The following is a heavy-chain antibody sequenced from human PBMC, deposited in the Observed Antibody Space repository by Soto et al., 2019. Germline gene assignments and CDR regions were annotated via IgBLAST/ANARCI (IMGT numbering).Heavy chain of an antibody. D-gene: IGHD2-2*01. J-gene: IGHJ6*02. CDR2: ISSSGSSI. CDR1: GFTFRSYE. V-gene: IGHV3-48*03. CDR3: ARESCSSSSCSTRYGMDL. Sequence: PGGSLRLSCVASGFTFRSYEMNWVRQAPGKGLELVSYISSSGSSIYYPDSVKGRFTISRDNAKNSLYLQMNSLRAEDTAVYYCARESCSSSSCSTRYGMDLWGQGTTVTVSS.